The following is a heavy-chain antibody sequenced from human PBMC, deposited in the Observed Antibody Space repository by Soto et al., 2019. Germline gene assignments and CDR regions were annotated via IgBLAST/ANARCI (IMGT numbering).Heavy chain of an antibody. V-gene: IGHV3-66*01. J-gene: IGHJ4*02. CDR3: ARRALPHAFVDY. CDR2: IFPDGST. CDR1: GFTVSSNY. Sequence: GGSLILSCTVSGFTVSSNYMNWVRQAPGKGLEWVSVIFPDGSTYYTDSVRNRFTISRDNSKNTVYLQMNSLRAEDTAVYFCARRALPHAFVDYWGQGTLVTVSS. D-gene: IGHD2-15*01.